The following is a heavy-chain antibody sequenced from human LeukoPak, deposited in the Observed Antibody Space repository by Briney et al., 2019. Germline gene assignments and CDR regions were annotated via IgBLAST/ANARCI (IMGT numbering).Heavy chain of an antibody. J-gene: IGHJ4*02. CDR1: GGYISSYY. V-gene: IGHV4-59*01. CDR3: ARTPYYYDSSGFSYYFDY. Sequence: SETLSLTCSVSGGYISSYYWSWIRQPPGKGLEWIGYIYYSGSTNYNSSLKSRVTISVDTSKNQFSLKLSSVTAADTAVYYCARTPYYYDSSGFSYYFDYWGQGTLVTISS. D-gene: IGHD3-22*01. CDR2: IYYSGST.